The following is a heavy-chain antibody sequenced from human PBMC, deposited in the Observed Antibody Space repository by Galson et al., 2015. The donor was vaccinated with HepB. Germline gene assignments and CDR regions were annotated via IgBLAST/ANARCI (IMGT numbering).Heavy chain of an antibody. CDR1: GFTFNNYW. Sequence: SLRLSCAASGFTFNNYWMSWVRQAPGRGPEWVANIKQDGSEKYYVDSVKGRFTISRDNAKNSLYLQMNSLRAEDMAVYYCAGDEGDHGWFDPWGQGTLVTVSS. CDR2: IKQDGSEK. CDR3: AGDEGDHGWFDP. J-gene: IGHJ5*02. D-gene: IGHD3-16*01. V-gene: IGHV3-7*01.